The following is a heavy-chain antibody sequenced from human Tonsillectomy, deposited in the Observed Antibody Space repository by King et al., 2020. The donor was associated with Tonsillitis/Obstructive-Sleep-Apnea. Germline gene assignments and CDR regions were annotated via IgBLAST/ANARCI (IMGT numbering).Heavy chain of an antibody. J-gene: IGHJ6*02. V-gene: IGHV5-10-1*03. CDR3: ARPIWSHGAVGQYGMDV. D-gene: IGHD3-16*01. Sequence: QLVQSGAEVKKPGESLRISCKGSGYSFTSYWISWVRQMPGKGLEWMGRIDPSDSYTNYSPSFQGHVTIPADKSIRTAYLQWSSLKASDTAMYYCARPIWSHGAVGQYGMDVWGQGTTVTVSS. CDR1: GYSFTSYW. CDR2: IDPSDSYT.